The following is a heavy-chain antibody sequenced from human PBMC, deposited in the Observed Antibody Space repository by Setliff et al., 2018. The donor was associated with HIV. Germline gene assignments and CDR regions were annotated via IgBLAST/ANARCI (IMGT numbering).Heavy chain of an antibody. J-gene: IGHJ4*02. CDR1: GFTFSSYV. CDR2: MSTGGDIK. CDR3: AKELAASGLGYFDS. D-gene: IGHD3-22*01. Sequence: GGSLRLSCAATGFTFSSYVLHWVRQAPGKGLEWVAVMSTGGDIKIYADSVKGRFTISRDNSKNTLFLQMNSLRPEDTATYYCAKELAASGLGYFDSWGRGILVTVSS. V-gene: IGHV3-30*18.